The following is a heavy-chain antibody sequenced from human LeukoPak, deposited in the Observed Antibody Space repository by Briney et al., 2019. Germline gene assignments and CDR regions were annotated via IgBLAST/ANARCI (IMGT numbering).Heavy chain of an antibody. CDR3: ARETRDFDWLLYSFDY. D-gene: IGHD3-9*01. CDR2: ITSSSSYI. V-gene: IGHV3-21*01. CDR1: GFTFSSYT. Sequence: GGSLRLSCAASGFTFSSYTMNWVRQAPGKGLEWVSSITSSSSYIYYADSVKGRFTISRDNAKNSLYLQMNSLRAEDTAVYYCARETRDFDWLLYSFDYWGQGTLVTVSS. J-gene: IGHJ4*02.